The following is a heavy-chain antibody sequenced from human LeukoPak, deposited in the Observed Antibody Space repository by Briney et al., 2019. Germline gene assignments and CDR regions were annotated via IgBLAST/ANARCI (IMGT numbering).Heavy chain of an antibody. CDR1: GLTFNNYA. Sequence: GGSLRLSCAASGLTFNNYAMSWVRQAPGKGLEWVAAISGSSGNTYYADSVKGRFAISRDNAKNTLYLQINSLRPEDTAVYYCAKVWRSGGSSFDYWGQGTLCTVSS. CDR2: ISGSSGNT. D-gene: IGHD2-15*01. V-gene: IGHV3-23*01. CDR3: AKVWRSGGSSFDY. J-gene: IGHJ4*02.